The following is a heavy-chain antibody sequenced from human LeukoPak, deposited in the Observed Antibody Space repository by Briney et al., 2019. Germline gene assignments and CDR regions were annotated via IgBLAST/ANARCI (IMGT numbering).Heavy chain of an antibody. Sequence: GRSLRLSCAASGFIFDTYGMLWVRQAPGKGLEWVAVIAYDGSNRYHADPVKGRFTISRDNSKNTLYLQMNSLRGEDTAVYYCAEEKAIGRINYGLDVWGQGTTVTVSS. D-gene: IGHD1-1*01. CDR3: AEEKAIGRINYGLDV. V-gene: IGHV3-30*18. CDR1: GFIFDTYG. CDR2: IAYDGSNR. J-gene: IGHJ6*02.